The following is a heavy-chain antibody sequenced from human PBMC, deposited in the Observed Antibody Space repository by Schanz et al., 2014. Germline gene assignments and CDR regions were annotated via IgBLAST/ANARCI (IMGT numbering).Heavy chain of an antibody. CDR2: ISSSSSTR. J-gene: IGHJ4*02. V-gene: IGHV3-48*01. Sequence: EVQLLESGGGLVQPGGSLRLSCAASGFTFSTSAMSWVRQAPGKGLEWVSYISSSSSTRYYADSVKGRFTISRDNAKNSLFLQMNSLRAEDTAVYYCARSRSGFYFDYWGQGTLVTVSS. CDR1: GFTFSTSA. D-gene: IGHD1-26*01. CDR3: ARSRSGFYFDY.